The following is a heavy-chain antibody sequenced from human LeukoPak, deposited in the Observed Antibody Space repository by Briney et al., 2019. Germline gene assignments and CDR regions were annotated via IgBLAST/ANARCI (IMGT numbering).Heavy chain of an antibody. V-gene: IGHV3-30-3*01. J-gene: IGHJ4*02. CDR1: GFTFSSYA. CDR2: ISYDGSNK. D-gene: IGHD1-26*01. CDR3: AREDGGSLGAYFDY. Sequence: PGRSLRLSCAASGFTFSSYAMHWVRQAPGKGLEWVAVISYDGSNKYYADSVKGRFTISRDNSKNTLYLQMNSLRAEDTAVYYCAREDGGSLGAYFDYWGQGTLVTVSS.